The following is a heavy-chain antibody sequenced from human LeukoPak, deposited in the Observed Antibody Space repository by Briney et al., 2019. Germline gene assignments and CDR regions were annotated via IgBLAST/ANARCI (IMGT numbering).Heavy chain of an antibody. Sequence: PGGSLRLSCAASGFTFSSYSMNWVRQAPGKGLEWVSSISSSSSYIYYADSVKGRFTFSRDNAKNSLYLQMNSLRAEDTAVYYCARLDGTGAFDIWGQGTMVTVSS. CDR2: ISSSSSYI. D-gene: IGHD3-9*01. CDR1: GFTFSSYS. V-gene: IGHV3-21*01. J-gene: IGHJ3*02. CDR3: ARLDGTGAFDI.